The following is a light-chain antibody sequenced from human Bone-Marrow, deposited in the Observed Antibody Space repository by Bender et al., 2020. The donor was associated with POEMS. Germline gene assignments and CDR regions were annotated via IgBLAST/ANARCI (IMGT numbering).Light chain of an antibody. CDR3: CSYARTTTTNWV. Sequence: SALTQPPSVSGSLGQSVTISCTGTSSDIGTYDRVSWYQKAPDTAPKVMMYEVNNRPSGVPHRFSGSKSGNTASLTISGLQAEDEADYYCCSYARTTTTNWVFGGGTKLTVL. CDR2: EVN. J-gene: IGLJ3*02. CDR1: SSDIGTYDR. V-gene: IGLV2-18*02.